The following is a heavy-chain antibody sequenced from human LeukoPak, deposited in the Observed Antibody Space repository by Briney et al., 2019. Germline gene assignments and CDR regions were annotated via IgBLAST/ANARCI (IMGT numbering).Heavy chain of an antibody. CDR3: VKDQSGSGSW. D-gene: IGHD3-10*01. CDR1: GFAFSAYV. CDR2: ISSDGGST. J-gene: IGHJ4*02. V-gene: IGHV3-64D*06. Sequence: GGSLRLSCSASGFAFSAYVMHWVRQAPGKGLEYVSSISSDGGSTYYADSVQARFTISRDNSKNTLYLQVNSLRAEDTAVYYCVKDQSGSGSWWGQGTLVTVSS.